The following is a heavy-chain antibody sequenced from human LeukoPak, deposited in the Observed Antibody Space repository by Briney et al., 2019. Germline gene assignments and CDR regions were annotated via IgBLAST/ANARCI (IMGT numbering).Heavy chain of an antibody. CDR2: INYSGDT. CDR3: VRLQAVTGNFDS. D-gene: IGHD1-20*01. Sequence: PSETLSLTCTVSGGSISSNNYYWGWIRQPPGKGQEWIETINYSGDTYYNPSLKSRVTISVDSSKSQFSLKLSSVTAADTAVYYCVRLQAVTGNFDSWGQGALVTVSS. J-gene: IGHJ4*02. CDR1: GGSISSNNYY. V-gene: IGHV4-39*07.